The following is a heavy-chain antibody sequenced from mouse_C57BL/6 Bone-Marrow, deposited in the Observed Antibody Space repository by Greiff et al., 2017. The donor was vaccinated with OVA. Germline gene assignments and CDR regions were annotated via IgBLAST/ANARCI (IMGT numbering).Heavy chain of an antibody. J-gene: IGHJ1*03. D-gene: IGHD2-3*01. CDR2: IYPGGGYT. V-gene: IGHV1-63*01. CDR3: ARLDGHWYFDV. CDR1: GYTFTNYW. Sequence: QVQLQQSGAELVRPGTSVKMSCKASGYTFTNYWIGWAKQRPGHGLEWIGDIYPGGGYTNYNEKLKGKATLTADKSSSTAYMQFSSLTSEDSAIYYCARLDGHWYFDVWGTGTTVTVSS.